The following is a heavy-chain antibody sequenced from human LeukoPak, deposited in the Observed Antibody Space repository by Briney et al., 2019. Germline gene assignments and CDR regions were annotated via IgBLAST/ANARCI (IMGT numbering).Heavy chain of an antibody. CDR1: GFTFSSYS. Sequence: GGSLRLSCAASGFTFSSYSMNWVRQAPGKGLEWVSSISSSGSSIYYTDSVKGRFTISRDNAKNSLYLQMNSLRAEDTAVYYCASDYGSSGYYHYFDFWGQGTLVTVSS. V-gene: IGHV3-21*01. J-gene: IGHJ4*02. D-gene: IGHD3-22*01. CDR2: ISSSGSSI. CDR3: ASDYGSSGYYHYFDF.